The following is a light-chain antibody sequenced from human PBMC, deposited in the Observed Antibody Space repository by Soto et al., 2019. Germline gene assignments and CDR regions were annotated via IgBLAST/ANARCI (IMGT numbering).Light chain of an antibody. CDR1: QTISSW. CDR3: PYYGTSAWT. CDR2: AAS. Sequence: DIQMTQSTSTLSGSVGDRVTITCRASQTISSWLAWYQQRPGKAPKLLICAASSLQSGVPSRFSGSGSGPDFTLTISRLEPEDFAVYYCPYYGTSAWTFGQGTKV. V-gene: IGKV1-5*01. J-gene: IGKJ1*01.